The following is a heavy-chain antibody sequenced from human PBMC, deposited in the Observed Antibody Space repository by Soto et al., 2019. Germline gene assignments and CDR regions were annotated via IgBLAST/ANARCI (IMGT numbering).Heavy chain of an antibody. D-gene: IGHD5-18*01. CDR2: INAGNGNT. Sequence: ASVKVSCKASGYTFTSYAMHWVRQAPGQRLEWMGWINAGNGNTKYSQKFQGRVTITRDTSASTAYMELSSLRSEDTAVYYCARDPGYSYGVDYWGQGTLVTVSS. CDR3: ARDPGYSYGVDY. CDR1: GYTFTSYA. J-gene: IGHJ4*02. V-gene: IGHV1-3*01.